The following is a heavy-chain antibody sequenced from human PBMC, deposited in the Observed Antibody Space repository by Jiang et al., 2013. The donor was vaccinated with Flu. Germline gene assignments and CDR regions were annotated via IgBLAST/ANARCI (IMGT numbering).Heavy chain of an antibody. D-gene: IGHD1-26*01. CDR1: GYTLSELS. Sequence: SGAEVKKPGASVKVSCKVSGYTLSELSMHWVRQAPGQGLEWMGGFDPENGEIIFAQKFQGRVTMTEDTSTDTAYMELSSLRSEDTAVFYCTTAMWVGIYSGGLWGQGTLVIVSS. CDR2: FDPENGEI. J-gene: IGHJ4*02. CDR3: TTAMWVGIYSGGL. V-gene: IGHV1-24*01.